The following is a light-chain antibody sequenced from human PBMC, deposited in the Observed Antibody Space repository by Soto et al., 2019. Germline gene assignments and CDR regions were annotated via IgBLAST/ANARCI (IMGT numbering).Light chain of an antibody. CDR3: QQYGSSLIT. CDR1: QSVNNNY. J-gene: IGKJ5*01. CDR2: GAS. Sequence: DIVLTQSPGSLSLAQGNRAXGSSRASQSVNNNYLAWHQQKPGQAPRLLILGASSRATGIPDRFSGSGSGTDFTLTITRVEPEDFAVYYCQQYGSSLITFGQGTRLEIK. V-gene: IGKV3-20*01.